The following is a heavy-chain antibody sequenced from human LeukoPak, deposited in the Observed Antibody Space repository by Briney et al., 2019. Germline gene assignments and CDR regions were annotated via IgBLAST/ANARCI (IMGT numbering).Heavy chain of an antibody. J-gene: IGHJ6*03. Sequence: GASVKVSCKASGYTFTSYDINWVRQATGQGLEWMGWMNPNSGNTGYAQKFQGRVTITRNTSISTAYMELGSLRSEDTAVYYCARGLRWLSTLYYYYYMDVWGKGTTVTVSS. CDR1: GYTFTSYD. CDR2: MNPNSGNT. D-gene: IGHD3-22*01. V-gene: IGHV1-8*03. CDR3: ARGLRWLSTLYYYYYMDV.